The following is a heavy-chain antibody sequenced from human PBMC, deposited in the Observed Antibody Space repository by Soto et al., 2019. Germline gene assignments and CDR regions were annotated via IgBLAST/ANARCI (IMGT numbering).Heavy chain of an antibody. CDR2: INPNSGGT. D-gene: IGHD3-22*01. J-gene: IGHJ3*02. CDR3: ARSAHYDSSRVRAFDI. V-gene: IGHV1-2*04. CDR1: GYTFTGYY. Sequence: ASVKVSCKASGYTFTGYYMHWVRQAPGQGLEWMGWINPNSGGTNYAQKFQGWVTMTRDTSISTAYMELSRLRSDDTAVYYCARSAHYDSSRVRAFDIWGQGTMVTVSS.